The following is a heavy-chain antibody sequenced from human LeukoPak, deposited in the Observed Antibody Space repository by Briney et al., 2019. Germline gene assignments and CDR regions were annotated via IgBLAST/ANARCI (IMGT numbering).Heavy chain of an antibody. CDR3: AKDRSCSGSSCNVGS. CDR1: GLTFSSFA. V-gene: IGHV3-23*01. Sequence: GGSLRLSCAASGLTFSSFAMSWVRQAPGKGLEWVSPISGSGGSTFFADSVKGRFTISRDNAKNTLFLQMNGLRAEDTAVYYCAKDRSCSGSSCNVGSWGQGTMVTVSS. J-gene: IGHJ3*01. CDR2: ISGSGGST. D-gene: IGHD2-2*01.